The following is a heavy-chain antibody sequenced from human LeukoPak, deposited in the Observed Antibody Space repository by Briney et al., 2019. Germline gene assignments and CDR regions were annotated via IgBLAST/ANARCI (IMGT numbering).Heavy chain of an antibody. CDR2: MNPNSGNT. V-gene: IGHV1-8*02. D-gene: IGHD6-13*01. CDR3: AREGGSSSKMADY. Sequence: ASVKVSCKASGYTFTGYYMHWVRQAPGQGLEWMGWMNPNSGNTGYAQKFQGRVTMTRNTSISTAYMELSSLRSEDTAVYYCAREGGSSSKMADYWGQGTLVTVSS. CDR1: GYTFTGYY. J-gene: IGHJ4*02.